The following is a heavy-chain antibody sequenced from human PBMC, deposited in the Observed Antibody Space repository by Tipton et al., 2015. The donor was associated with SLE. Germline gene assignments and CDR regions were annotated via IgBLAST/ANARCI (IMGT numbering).Heavy chain of an antibody. D-gene: IGHD3-22*01. V-gene: IGHV4-34*01. CDR3: ARGVNYSDSSGYFLYFDY. Sequence: TLSLTCAVYGGSFSGYYWSWIRQPPGKGLEWIGEINQSGTTTYNPSLKSRVTISVDTSKNQFSLKLSSVTAADTAVYYCARGVNYSDSSGYFLYFDYWGQGTLVTVSS. CDR1: GGSFSGYY. J-gene: IGHJ4*02. CDR2: INQSGTT.